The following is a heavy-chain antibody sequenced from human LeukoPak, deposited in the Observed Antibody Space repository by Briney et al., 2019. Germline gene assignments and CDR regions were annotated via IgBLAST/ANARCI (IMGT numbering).Heavy chain of an antibody. CDR2: ISASGGST. Sequence: GGSLRLSCAASGFTFSNYWMHWVCQAPGKGLVWVSSISASGGSTSYADSVKGRFTFSRDNPKNTLYLQMNSLRVEDTAVYYCATRVGLTRYWYFDLWGRGTLVTVSS. V-gene: IGHV3-74*01. CDR3: ATRVGLTRYWYFDL. J-gene: IGHJ2*01. CDR1: GFTFSNYW.